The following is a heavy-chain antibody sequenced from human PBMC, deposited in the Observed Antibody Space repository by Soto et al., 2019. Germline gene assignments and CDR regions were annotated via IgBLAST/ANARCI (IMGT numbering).Heavy chain of an antibody. V-gene: IGHV4-4*07. Sequence: SETLSLTCTVSGDSIISYYWSWIRQAAGKGLEWIGRIYTSGSTNYNPSLKSRVTMSVDTSKNQFSLKLNSVTAADTTVYYCARELMTYYDFWSGSNPAGMDVWGQGTTVTVSS. J-gene: IGHJ6*02. CDR2: IYTSGST. CDR1: GDSIISYY. CDR3: ARELMTYYDFWSGSNPAGMDV. D-gene: IGHD3-3*01.